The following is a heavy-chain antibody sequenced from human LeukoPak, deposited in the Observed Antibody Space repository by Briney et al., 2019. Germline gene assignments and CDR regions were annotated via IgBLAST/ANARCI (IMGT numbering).Heavy chain of an antibody. D-gene: IGHD3-22*01. V-gene: IGHV3-30*02. CDR1: GFSFSSYG. CDR3: AKVESNGYLLDY. Sequence: PGWSLRLSCAASGFSFSSYGMHWVRQAPGKGLEWVAFIQYDGSDENYADSVKGRFTISRDNSKNILYLQMNSLRAEDMALYYCAKVESNGYLLDYWGQGTLVTVSS. J-gene: IGHJ4*02. CDR2: IQYDGSDE.